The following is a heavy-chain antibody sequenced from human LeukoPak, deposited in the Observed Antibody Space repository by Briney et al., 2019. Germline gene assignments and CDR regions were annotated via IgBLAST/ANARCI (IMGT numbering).Heavy chain of an antibody. CDR3: AKDGGHSSPTDY. V-gene: IGHV3-23*01. CDR2: ISGSGGST. J-gene: IGHJ4*02. CDR1: GFTFSSYA. Sequence: GGSLRLSCAASGFTFSSYAMSGVRQAPGKGLEWVSAISGSGGSTYYADSVKGRFTISRDNPKNTLYLQMNSLRAEDTAVYYCAKDGGHSSPTDYWGQGTLVTVSS. D-gene: IGHD6-13*01.